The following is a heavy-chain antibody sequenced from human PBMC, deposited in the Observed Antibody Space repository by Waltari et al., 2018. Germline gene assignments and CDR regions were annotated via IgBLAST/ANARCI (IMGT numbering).Heavy chain of an antibody. J-gene: IGHJ4*02. D-gene: IGHD6-6*01. CDR3: AREDSSSPRSPLDY. Sequence: QVQLVQSGAEVKKPGASVKVSCTASGSTFTGYYMYWVRQAPGQGLEWMGWINPNSGGTNYAQKFQGRVTMTRDTSISTAYMELSRLRSDDTAVYYCAREDSSSPRSPLDYWGQGTLVTVSS. CDR1: GSTFTGYY. V-gene: IGHV1-2*02. CDR2: INPNSGGT.